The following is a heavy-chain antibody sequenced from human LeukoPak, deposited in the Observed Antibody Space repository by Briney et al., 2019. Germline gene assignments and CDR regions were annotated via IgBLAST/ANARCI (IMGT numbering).Heavy chain of an antibody. D-gene: IGHD3-10*01. CDR1: GFTLSSYA. Sequence: PGGSLRLSCAASGFTLSSYAMSWVRQAPGKGLEWVSAISDSGNTYHADSVKGRFTISRDNSKNTLYVQMNSLRAEDTAVYYCARDHVGEDSGAFDIWGQGTMVTVSS. CDR2: ISDSGNT. CDR3: ARDHVGEDSGAFDI. V-gene: IGHV3-23*01. J-gene: IGHJ3*02.